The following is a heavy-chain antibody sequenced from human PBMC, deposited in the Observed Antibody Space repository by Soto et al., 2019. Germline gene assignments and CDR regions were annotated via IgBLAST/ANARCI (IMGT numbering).Heavy chain of an antibody. D-gene: IGHD3-9*01. V-gene: IGHV1-8*01. J-gene: IGHJ3*02. CDR2: MNPNSGNT. Sequence: ASVKVSCKASGYTFNSYDINCVGQATGQGLEWMGWMNPNSGNTGYAQKCQGRDTMTRNTSLSTAYMELSSLRSEDTAVYYCARVSMIYIFTGYYSPHDDFDIWGQGTMVTVSS. CDR1: GYTFNSYD. CDR3: ARVSMIYIFTGYYSPHDDFDI.